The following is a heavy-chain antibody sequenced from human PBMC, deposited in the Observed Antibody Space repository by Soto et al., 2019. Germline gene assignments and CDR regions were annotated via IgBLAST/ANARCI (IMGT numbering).Heavy chain of an antibody. CDR1: GGSISSGDYY. D-gene: IGHD2-2*01. V-gene: IGHV4-30-4*01. CDR3: ARSGDCISTSCYPTWWFDP. Sequence: PSETLSLTCSVSGGSISSGDYYWSWIRQPPGKGLEWIGYIYYSGSTYYNPSLKSRVTISVDTSKNQFSLKLSSVTAADTAVYYCARSGDCISTSCYPTWWFDPWGQGTLVTVSS. J-gene: IGHJ5*02. CDR2: IYYSGST.